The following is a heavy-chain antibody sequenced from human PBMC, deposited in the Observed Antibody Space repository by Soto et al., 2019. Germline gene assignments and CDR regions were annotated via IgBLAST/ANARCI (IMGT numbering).Heavy chain of an antibody. D-gene: IGHD4-17*01. J-gene: IGHJ4*02. CDR2: INHSGST. Sequence: SETLSLTCAVYGGSFSGYYWSWIRQPLGKGLEWIGEINHSGSTNYNPSLKSRVTISVDTSKNQFSLKLSSVTAADTAVYYCASDYGHYALDYWSQGTLVIVSS. CDR1: GGSFSGYY. V-gene: IGHV4-34*01. CDR3: ASDYGHYALDY.